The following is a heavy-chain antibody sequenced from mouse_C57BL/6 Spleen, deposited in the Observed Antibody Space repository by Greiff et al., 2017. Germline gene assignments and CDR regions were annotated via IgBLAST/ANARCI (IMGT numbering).Heavy chain of an antibody. CDR3: ARDDYYGFAY. D-gene: IGHD1-1*01. J-gene: IGHJ3*01. Sequence: EVKLQESGPGLVKPSQSLSLTCSVTGYSITSGYYWNWIRQFPGNKLEWMGYISYDGSNNYNPSLKNRISITRDTSKNQFFLKLNSVTTEDTATYYCARDDYYGFAYWGQGTLVTVSA. CDR1: GYSITSGYY. V-gene: IGHV3-6*01. CDR2: ISYDGSN.